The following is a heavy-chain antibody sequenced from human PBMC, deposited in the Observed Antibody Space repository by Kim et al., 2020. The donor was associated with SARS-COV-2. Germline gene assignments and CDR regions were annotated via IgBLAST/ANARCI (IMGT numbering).Heavy chain of an antibody. CDR3: VRIGTDGFDY. D-gene: IGHD1-1*01. V-gene: IGHV1-69*02. CDR2: IA. J-gene: IGHJ4*02. Sequence: IANPAPKFQGRVTITADKSTRTAYMELSSLRSEDTAVYYCVRIGTDGFDYWGQGTLVTVSS.